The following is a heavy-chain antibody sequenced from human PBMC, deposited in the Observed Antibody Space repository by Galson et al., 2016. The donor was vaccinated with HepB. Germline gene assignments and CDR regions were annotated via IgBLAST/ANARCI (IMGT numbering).Heavy chain of an antibody. CDR1: GYIFTSFG. Sequence: SVKVSCKASGYIFTSFGISWVRQAPGQGLEWMGWISGYSGKTEYAQNLQGRVTVTTDTSATTAYLELRSLRSDDTAVYYGARVRLVSAGLNDYWGQGTLVTISS. V-gene: IGHV1-18*01. D-gene: IGHD5/OR15-5a*01. J-gene: IGHJ4*02. CDR3: ARVRLVSAGLNDY. CDR2: ISGYSGKT.